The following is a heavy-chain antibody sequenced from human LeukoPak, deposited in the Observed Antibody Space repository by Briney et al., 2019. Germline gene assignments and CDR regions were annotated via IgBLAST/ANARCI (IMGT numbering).Heavy chain of an antibody. J-gene: IGHJ5*02. Sequence: ASVKVSCKASGYTFTTYGISWVRQAPGQGLEWMGWINTYNGNTNYAQKLQGRVTLTRDMSTSTDYMELRSLKSEDTAVYYCARDNSVGDIAWWFDPWGQGTLVTVSS. D-gene: IGHD3-10*01. V-gene: IGHV1-18*01. CDR2: INTYNGNT. CDR1: GYTFTTYG. CDR3: ARDNSVGDIAWWFDP.